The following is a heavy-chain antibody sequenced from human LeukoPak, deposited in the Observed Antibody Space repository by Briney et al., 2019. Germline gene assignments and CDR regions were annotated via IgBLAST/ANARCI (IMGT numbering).Heavy chain of an antibody. CDR2: IYHSRST. J-gene: IGHJ5*02. D-gene: IGHD4-17*01. CDR3: ARHYGP. CDR1: GGSISSYY. V-gene: IGHV4-39*01. Sequence: RTSETLSLTCTVSGGSISSYYWGWIRQPPGKGLEWIGSIYHSRSTYYNPSLKSRVTISVDTSRNQFSLNLSSVTAADTAVYYCARHYGPWGQGTLVAVSS.